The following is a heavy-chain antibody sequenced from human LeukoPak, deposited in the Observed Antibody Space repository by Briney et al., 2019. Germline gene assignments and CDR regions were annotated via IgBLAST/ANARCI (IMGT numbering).Heavy chain of an antibody. CDR2: INPNSGGT. Sequence: GASVKVSCKASGYTFTGYYMHWVRQAPGQGLEWMGWINPNSGGTNYAQKFQGRVTMTRDTSISTAYMELSRLRSDDTAVYYCAGVNEWSYSNYGYHYFDYWGQGTLVTVSS. D-gene: IGHD4-11*01. CDR3: AGVNEWSYSNYGYHYFDY. J-gene: IGHJ4*02. V-gene: IGHV1-2*02. CDR1: GYTFTGYY.